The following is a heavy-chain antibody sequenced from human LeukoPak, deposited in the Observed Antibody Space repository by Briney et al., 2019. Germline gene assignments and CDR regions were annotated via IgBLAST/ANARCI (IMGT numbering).Heavy chain of an antibody. V-gene: IGHV4-34*01. J-gene: IGHJ2*01. CDR3: ARGSIAAAGPSGFDL. Sequence: KPSETLSLTCAVYGGSFSGYYWSWIRQPPGKGLEWIGEINHSGSTNYNPSLKSQVTISVDTSKNQFSLKLSSVTAADTAVYYCARGSIAAAGPSGFDLWGRGTLVTVSS. D-gene: IGHD6-13*01. CDR2: INHSGST. CDR1: GGSFSGYY.